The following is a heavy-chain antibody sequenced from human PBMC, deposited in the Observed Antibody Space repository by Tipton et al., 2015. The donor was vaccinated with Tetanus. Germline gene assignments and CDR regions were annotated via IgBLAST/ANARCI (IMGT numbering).Heavy chain of an antibody. CDR2: ISGYNGNT. CDR1: GYTFTSYA. J-gene: IGHJ4*02. CDR3: ARDQLDH. V-gene: IGHV1-18*01. Sequence: QLVQYGAEVKKPGASVKVSCKASGYTFTSYAVTWVRQAPGQGLEWMRWISGYNGNTNFTQKFQGRLTMTRDTSTSTAYMELRSLRSDDTAVYFCARDQLDHWGQGTLVTVSS.